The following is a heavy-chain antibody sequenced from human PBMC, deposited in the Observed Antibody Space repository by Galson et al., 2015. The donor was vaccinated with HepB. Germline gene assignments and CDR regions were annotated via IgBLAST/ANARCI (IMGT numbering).Heavy chain of an antibody. V-gene: IGHV4-39*01. J-gene: IGHJ6*02. D-gene: IGHD3-10*01. CDR1: GGSISSSSYY. CDR3: ARLGYGSGSDWSKILLNYGMDV. Sequence: ETLSLTCTVSGGSISSSSYYWGWIRQPPGKGLEWIGSIYYSGSTYYNPSLKSRVTISVDTSKNQFSLKLSSVTAADTAVYYCARLGYGSGSDWSKILLNYGMDVWGQGTTVTVSS. CDR2: IYYSGST.